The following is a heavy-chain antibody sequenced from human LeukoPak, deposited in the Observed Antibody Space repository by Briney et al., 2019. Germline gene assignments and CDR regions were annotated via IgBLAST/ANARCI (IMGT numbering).Heavy chain of an antibody. CDR3: ARVGENAFDI. CDR2: IGSAGDT. D-gene: IGHD3-10*01. CDR1: GFTLSSYD. Sequence: GGSLRLSCAASGFTLSSYDMHWVRQATGKGLEWVSGIGSAGDTYYLGSVKGRFTISRENAKNSLYLQMNSLRAGDTAVYYRARVGENAFDIWGQGTMVTVSS. J-gene: IGHJ3*02. V-gene: IGHV3-13*04.